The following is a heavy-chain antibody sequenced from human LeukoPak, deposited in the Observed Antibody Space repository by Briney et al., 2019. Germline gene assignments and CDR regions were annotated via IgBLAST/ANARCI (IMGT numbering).Heavy chain of an antibody. CDR3: ACDSGSYHYYFDY. J-gene: IGHJ4*02. CDR1: GGSISSGGYY. V-gene: IGHV4-31*03. CDR2: IYYSGST. D-gene: IGHD1-26*01. Sequence: SETLSLTCTVSGGSISSGGYYWSWIRQHPGKGLEWIGYIYYSGSTYHNPSLKSRVTISVDTSKNQFSLKLSSVTAADTAVYYCACDSGSYHYYFDYWGQGTLVTVSS.